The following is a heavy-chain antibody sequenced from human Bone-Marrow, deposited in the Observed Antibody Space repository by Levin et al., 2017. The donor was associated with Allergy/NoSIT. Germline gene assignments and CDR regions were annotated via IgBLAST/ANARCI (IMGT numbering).Heavy chain of an antibody. J-gene: IGHJ6*02. CDR3: AGLADPPGYYYYGMDV. D-gene: IGHD3-10*01. Sequence: PVASVKVSCKASGGTFSSYAISWVRQAPGQGLEWMGGIIPIFGTANYAQKFQGRVTITADESTSTAYMELSSLRSEDTAVYYCAGLADPPGYYYYGMDVWGQGTTVTVSS. CDR2: IIPIFGTA. V-gene: IGHV1-69*13. CDR1: GGTFSSYA.